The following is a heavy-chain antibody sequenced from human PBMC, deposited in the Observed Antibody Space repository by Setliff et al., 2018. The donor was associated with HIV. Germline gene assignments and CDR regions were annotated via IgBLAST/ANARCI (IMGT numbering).Heavy chain of an antibody. J-gene: IGHJ6*02. D-gene: IGHD3-10*01. V-gene: IGHV3-7*01. CDR1: GFTFSSYW. CDR3: GRSHFGSGTSYGMDV. CDR2: IKQDGSEK. Sequence: GGSLRLSCAASGFTFSSYWMSWVRQAPGKGLEWVANIKQDGSEKYYVDSVKGRFTVSRDNAKNSLYLQMNSLRAEDTAVYFCGRSHFGSGTSYGMDVWGQGTAVTVSS.